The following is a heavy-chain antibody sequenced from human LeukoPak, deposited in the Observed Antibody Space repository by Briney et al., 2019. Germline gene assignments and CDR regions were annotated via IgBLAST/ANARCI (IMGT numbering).Heavy chain of an antibody. CDR3: ARSYGSSYWYFDL. D-gene: IGHD3-10*01. CDR2: ISSGSSTI. CDR1: GFTFGSYS. V-gene: IGHV3-48*04. Sequence: GGSLRLSCTASGFTFGSYSMNWVRQAPGKGLEWVSYISSGSSTIYYADSVKGRFTISRDNAKNSLYLQMNSLRAEDTAVYYCARSYGSSYWYFDLWGRGTLVTVSS. J-gene: IGHJ2*01.